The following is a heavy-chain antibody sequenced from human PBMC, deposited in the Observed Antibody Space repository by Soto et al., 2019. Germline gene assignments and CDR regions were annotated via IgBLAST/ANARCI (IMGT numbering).Heavy chain of an antibody. D-gene: IGHD5-12*01. CDR2: IYDSGSS. CDR1: GGSVSSGDYF. CDR3: AREKGYISGPKNFDS. Sequence: SETLSLTCTVSGGSVSSGDYFWSWIRQPPGKGLEWIGYIYDSGSSYYNPSLKSRVTMSVDTSKNQFSLKLRSVTAADTAMYYCAREKGYISGPKNFDSWGQGTLVTVSS. J-gene: IGHJ4*02. V-gene: IGHV4-30-4*01.